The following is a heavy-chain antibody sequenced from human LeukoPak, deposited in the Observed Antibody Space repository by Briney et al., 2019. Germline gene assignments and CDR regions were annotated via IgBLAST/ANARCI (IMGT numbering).Heavy chain of an antibody. J-gene: IGHJ6*03. V-gene: IGHV4-59*01. D-gene: IGHD6-13*01. Sequence: PSETLSLTCTVSGGSIRSYYWSWIRQPPGKGLEWIGYIYYSGSTNYNPPLKSRVTISVDTSKNQFSLKLSSVTAADTAVYYCARVAYSSSWYYYYYMDVWGKGTTVTISS. CDR2: IYYSGST. CDR3: ARVAYSSSWYYYYYMDV. CDR1: GGSIRSYY.